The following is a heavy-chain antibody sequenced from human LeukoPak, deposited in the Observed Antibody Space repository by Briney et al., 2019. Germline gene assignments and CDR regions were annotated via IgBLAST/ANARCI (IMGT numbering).Heavy chain of an antibody. CDR3: ARVSPTTSDSSGYYRNEYYFDY. CDR2: ISSDSSNI. J-gene: IGHJ4*02. CDR1: GFTFSDYY. V-gene: IGHV3-11*04. Sequence: GGSLRLSCAASGFTFSDYYMSWLRQAPGKGLEWVSYISSDSSNIYYADSVKGRFTISRDNAKNSLYLQVNSLRTEDTAVYYCARVSPTTSDSSGYYRNEYYFDYWGQGTLVTVSS. D-gene: IGHD3-22*01.